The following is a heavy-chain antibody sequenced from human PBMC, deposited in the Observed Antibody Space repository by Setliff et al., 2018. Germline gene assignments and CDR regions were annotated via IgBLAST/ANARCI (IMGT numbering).Heavy chain of an antibody. CDR2: VRFDGSYK. CDR3: ARDPIGPFLCNMDD. V-gene: IGHV3-30*02. J-gene: IGHJ6*03. Sequence: GESLKISCAASGFVFGTYGMHWVRQAPGKGLDWVASVRFDGSYKVYADSVKGRFTISRDNSENTLFLQMTSLRPEDTGIYYCARDPIGPFLCNMDDWGKGTTVTVSS. D-gene: IGHD3-16*01. CDR1: GFVFGTYG.